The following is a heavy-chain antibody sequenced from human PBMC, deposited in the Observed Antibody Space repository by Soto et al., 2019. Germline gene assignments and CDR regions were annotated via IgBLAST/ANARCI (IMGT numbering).Heavy chain of an antibody. CDR2: ISSSGTTI. J-gene: IGHJ6*02. CDR1: GFTFSDYS. Sequence: QVQLVESGGGLVKPGWSLRLSCAASGFTFSDYSMNWVRQTPGKGLEWVSFISSSGTTIFYADSVRGRFTISRDNTKNSLFLQMDSLRAEDTAVYFCATPPGGYDRHNYYYHTMDVWGQGTTVTVSS. D-gene: IGHD5-12*01. V-gene: IGHV3-11*01. CDR3: ATPPGGYDRHNYYYHTMDV.